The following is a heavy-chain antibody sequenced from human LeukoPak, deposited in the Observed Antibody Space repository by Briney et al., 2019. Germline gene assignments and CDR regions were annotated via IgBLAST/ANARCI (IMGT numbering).Heavy chain of an antibody. CDR2: IIPIFGTA. CDR1: GYTFTGYY. CDR3: ARVVLDIVVVVAPAAFDI. V-gene: IGHV1-69*13. Sequence: SVTVSCKASGYTFTGYYMHWVRQAPGQGLEWMGGIIPIFGTANYAQKFQGRVTITADESTSTAYMELSSLRSEDTAVYYCARVVLDIVVVVAPAAFDIWGQGTMVTVSS. D-gene: IGHD2-15*01. J-gene: IGHJ3*02.